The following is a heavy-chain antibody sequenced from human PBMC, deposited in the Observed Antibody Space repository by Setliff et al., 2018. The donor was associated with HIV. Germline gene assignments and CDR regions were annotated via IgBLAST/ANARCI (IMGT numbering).Heavy chain of an antibody. CDR2: IKEDGSEK. J-gene: IGHJ4*02. CDR1: GFTVSSVY. Sequence: GGSLRLSCAASGFTVSSVYMRWIRQAPGKGLEWVANIKEDGSEKNYVDSVKGRFTISRNNAKNSLFLQMNSLRVEDTAVYYCARGHYSSSSGWGQGTLVTVSS. CDR3: ARGHYSSSSG. V-gene: IGHV3-7*03. D-gene: IGHD6-6*01.